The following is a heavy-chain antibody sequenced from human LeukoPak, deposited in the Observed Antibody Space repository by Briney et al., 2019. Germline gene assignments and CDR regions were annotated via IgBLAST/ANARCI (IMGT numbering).Heavy chain of an antibody. CDR3: ARDPYNGYYGDDYYYYMDV. D-gene: IGHD4-17*01. V-gene: IGHV3-21*01. CDR1: GFTFSSYE. CDR2: ITRDSIYT. Sequence: GGSLRLSCAASGFTFSSYEMNWVRQAPGKGLEWVSSITRDSIYTFYADSVRGRFTISRDNAKNSLSLQMNSLRAEDTAVYYCARDPYNGYYGDDYYYYMDVWGKGTTVTISS. J-gene: IGHJ6*03.